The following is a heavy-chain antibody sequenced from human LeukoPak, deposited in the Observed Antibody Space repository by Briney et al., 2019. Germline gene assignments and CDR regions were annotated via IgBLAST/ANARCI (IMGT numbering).Heavy chain of an antibody. CDR3: ARAGYYGSGSYDYFDY. CDR2: INPSGGST. J-gene: IGHJ4*02. D-gene: IGHD3-10*01. Sequence: ASVKVSCKASGYTFTSYYMHWVRQAPGQGLEWMGIINPSGGSTSYAQKFQGRVTMTRDMSTSTVYMELRSLRSDDTAVYYCARAGYYGSGSYDYFDYWGQGTLVTVSS. CDR1: GYTFTSYY. V-gene: IGHV1-46*01.